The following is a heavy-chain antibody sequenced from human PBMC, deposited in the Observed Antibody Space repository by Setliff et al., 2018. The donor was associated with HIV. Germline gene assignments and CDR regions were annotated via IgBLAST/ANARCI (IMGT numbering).Heavy chain of an antibody. CDR2: IYYNGNA. D-gene: IGHD2-8*02. J-gene: IGHJ3*02. V-gene: IGHV4-61*05. Sequence: PSETLSLTCTVSGGSITRTPYYWTWIRQAPGKGLEWVGYIYYNGNAYYNPSLESRLTISVDTSRNQFSLRLSSVTAADTAVYYCARAPTGVTNAFDIWGQGTMVTVSS. CDR1: GGSITRTPYY. CDR3: ARAPTGVTNAFDI.